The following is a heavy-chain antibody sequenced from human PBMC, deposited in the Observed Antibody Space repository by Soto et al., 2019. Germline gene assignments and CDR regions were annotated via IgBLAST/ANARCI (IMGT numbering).Heavy chain of an antibody. CDR2: INAYNGNT. D-gene: IGHD1-7*01. Sequence: ASVKVSFKASGYTFTTYGISWVRQAPGQGLEWMGWINAYNGNTNYAQKLQGRVTMTTDTSTSTAYMELSSLRSDDTAVYYCARNILGGTTDYWGPGTLVTVSS. J-gene: IGHJ4*02. V-gene: IGHV1-18*01. CDR3: ARNILGGTTDY. CDR1: GYTFTTYG.